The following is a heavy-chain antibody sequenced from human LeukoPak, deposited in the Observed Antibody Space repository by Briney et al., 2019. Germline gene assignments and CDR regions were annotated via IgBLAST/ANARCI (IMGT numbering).Heavy chain of an antibody. Sequence: GGSLRLSCAASGFTFSSYAMSWVRQAPGKGLEWVSAISGSGGSTYYADSVKGRFTISRDNSKNTLYPQMNSLRAEDTAVYYCAKDPGYNWNADYFDYWGQGTLVTVSS. D-gene: IGHD1-1*01. V-gene: IGHV3-23*01. J-gene: IGHJ4*02. CDR2: ISGSGGST. CDR1: GFTFSSYA. CDR3: AKDPGYNWNADYFDY.